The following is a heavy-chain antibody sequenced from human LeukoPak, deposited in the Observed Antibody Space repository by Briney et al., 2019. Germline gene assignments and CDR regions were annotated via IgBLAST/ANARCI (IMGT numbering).Heavy chain of an antibody. CDR1: GYTVTSYD. J-gene: IGHJ3*02. D-gene: IGHD3-22*01. CDR2: MDPNSGNT. V-gene: IGHV1-8*01. Sequence: ASVKVSCKASGYTVTSYDINWVRQATGQGLEWMGWMDPNSGNTGYAQKFQGRVTMTRNTSISTAYMELSSLRSEDTAVYYCASNMIVVVHDAFDIWGQGTMVTVSS. CDR3: ASNMIVVVHDAFDI.